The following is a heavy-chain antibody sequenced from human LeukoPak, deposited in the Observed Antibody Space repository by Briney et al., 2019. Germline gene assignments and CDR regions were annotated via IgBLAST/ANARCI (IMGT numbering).Heavy chain of an antibody. CDR2: INWNGGST. Sequence: ETLSLTCDVSGVSFSAYFWSWVRQAPGKGLEWVSGINWNGGSTGYADSVKGRFTISRDNAKNSLYLQMNSLRAEDTALYYCASGGIYYGAAFDFWGQGTLVTVSS. CDR1: GVSFSAYF. CDR3: ASGGIYYGAAFDF. D-gene: IGHD1-26*01. V-gene: IGHV3-20*04. J-gene: IGHJ4*02.